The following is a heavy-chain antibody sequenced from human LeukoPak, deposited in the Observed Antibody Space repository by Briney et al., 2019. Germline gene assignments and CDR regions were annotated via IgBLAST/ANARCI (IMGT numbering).Heavy chain of an antibody. Sequence: SETLSLTCTVSGGSISSYYWSWIRQPPGKGLEWIGEINHSGSTNYNPSLKSRVTMSVDTSKNQFSLKLSSVTAADMAVYYCARGSDTSGSLSYWGQGTLVTVSS. CDR1: GGSISSYY. CDR2: INHSGST. V-gene: IGHV4-34*01. D-gene: IGHD3-22*01. J-gene: IGHJ4*02. CDR3: ARGSDTSGSLSY.